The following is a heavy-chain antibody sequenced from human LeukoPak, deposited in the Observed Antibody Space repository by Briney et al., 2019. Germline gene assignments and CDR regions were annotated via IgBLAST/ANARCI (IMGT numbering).Heavy chain of an antibody. J-gene: IGHJ4*02. CDR2: LLYSGFT. Sequence: SETLSLTCSVSGVSLSSTNYFWGWIRQPPGKGLEWIGGLLYSGFTYYHPSLKSRVSISVDTSKNQFSLKLTSVTAADTAVYFCFADRGGDQGDSWGQGTLVTVSS. CDR3: FADRGGDQGDS. V-gene: IGHV4-39*07. D-gene: IGHD3-16*01. CDR1: GVSLSSTNYF.